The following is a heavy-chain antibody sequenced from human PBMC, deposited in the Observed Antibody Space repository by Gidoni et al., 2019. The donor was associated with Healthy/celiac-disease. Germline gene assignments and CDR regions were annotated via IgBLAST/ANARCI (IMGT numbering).Heavy chain of an antibody. V-gene: IGHV1-18*04. Sequence: QVQLVQSGAEVKKPGASVKVSCTASGYTFTSYGISWVRQAPGQGLEWMGWISACNGNTNYAQKLQGRVTMTTDTSTSTAYMELRSLRSDDTAVYYCARDSAGSGSYYNVAFDIWGQGTMVTVSS. J-gene: IGHJ3*02. CDR2: ISACNGNT. CDR3: ARDSAGSGSYYNVAFDI. CDR1: GYTFTSYG. D-gene: IGHD3-10*01.